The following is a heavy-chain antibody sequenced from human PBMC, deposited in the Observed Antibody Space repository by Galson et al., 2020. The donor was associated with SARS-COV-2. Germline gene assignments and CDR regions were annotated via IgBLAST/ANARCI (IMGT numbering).Heavy chain of an antibody. Sequence: SETLSLTCTVSGGSISSSNYYWGWIRQPPGKGLEWIGSIYYSGSTYYNPSLKSRVTISVDTSKNQFSLKLSSMTAAGTAVYYCARDRYSSSDFDCWGQGTLVTVSS. D-gene: IGHD6-6*01. CDR2: IYYSGST. CDR3: ARDRYSSSDFDC. V-gene: IGHV4-39*07. CDR1: GGSISSSNYY. J-gene: IGHJ4*02.